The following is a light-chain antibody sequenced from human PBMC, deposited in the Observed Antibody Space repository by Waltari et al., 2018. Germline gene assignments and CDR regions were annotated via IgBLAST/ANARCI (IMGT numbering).Light chain of an antibody. CDR1: RSADGGYNY. V-gene: IGLV2-14*01. J-gene: IGLJ3*02. Sequence: SALTPPASVAGSPGQSHTISGTGTRSADGGYNYVLWYQQHPVKAPKLMIYEVTNRPSGVSHRFSGSKSDNTASLTISGLQAEDEADYYCTSFTSSNTWVFGGGTKLTVL. CDR3: TSFTSSNTWV. CDR2: EVT.